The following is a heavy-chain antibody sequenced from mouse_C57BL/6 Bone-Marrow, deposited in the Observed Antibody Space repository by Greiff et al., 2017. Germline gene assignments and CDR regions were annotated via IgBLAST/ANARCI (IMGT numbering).Heavy chain of an antibody. CDR2: INPGSGGT. V-gene: IGHV1-54*01. J-gene: IGHJ4*01. D-gene: IGHD2-1*01. CDR1: GYAFTNYL. CDR3: ARWGGNLYYYAMDC. Sequence: VQLQQSGAELVRPGTSVKVSCKASGYAFTNYLIEWVKQRPGQGLEWIGVINPGSGGTNYNEKFKGKATLTADKSSSTAYMQLSSLTSEDSAVYFCARWGGNLYYYAMDCWGQGTSVTVSS.